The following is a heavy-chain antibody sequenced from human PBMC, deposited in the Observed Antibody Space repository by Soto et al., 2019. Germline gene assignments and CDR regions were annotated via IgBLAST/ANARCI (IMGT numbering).Heavy chain of an antibody. J-gene: IGHJ2*01. CDR3: AHMADLGSFYWYFDL. Sequence: QITLVESGPTLVKPTQTLTLTCTFSGFSLDTPGGAVGCIRQPPGKALEWLAHIYWDEDKRYRPSLETRLSITKAASKSQVVLRMTYMDPEDTGTYYCAHMADLGSFYWYFDLWGRGTLVTVSS. D-gene: IGHD3-10*01. CDR1: GFSLDTPGGA. CDR2: IYWDEDK. V-gene: IGHV2-5*02.